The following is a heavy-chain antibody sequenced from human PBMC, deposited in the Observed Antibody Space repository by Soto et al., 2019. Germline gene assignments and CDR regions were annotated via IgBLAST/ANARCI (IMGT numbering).Heavy chain of an antibody. D-gene: IGHD6-19*01. CDR1: GGSISSSSYY. CDR3: ARHGRRRIAVAVHLDY. CDR2: IYYSGST. Sequence: QLQLQESGPGLVKPSETLSLTCTVSGGSISSSSYYWGWIRQPPGKGLEWIGSIYYSGSTYYNPSLKSRVTISVDTSKNQFTLKLSSVTAADTAVYYCARHGRRRIAVAVHLDYWGQGTLVTVSS. J-gene: IGHJ4*02. V-gene: IGHV4-39*01.